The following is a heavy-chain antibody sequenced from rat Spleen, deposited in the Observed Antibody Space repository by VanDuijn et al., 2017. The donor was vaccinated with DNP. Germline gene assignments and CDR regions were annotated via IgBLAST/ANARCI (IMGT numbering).Heavy chain of an antibody. CDR2: ISTSGSRT. D-gene: IGHD4-3*01. Sequence: EVQLVESGGGLVQPGRSLKLSCAASGFTFSNYYMAWVRQGPKKGLEWVATISTSGSRTYYPDSVKGRFTISRHNAKSTLYLQMNSLRSEDMATYYCVRWNSGHFDYWGQGVMVTVSS. V-gene: IGHV5-25*01. J-gene: IGHJ2*01. CDR3: VRWNSGHFDY. CDR1: GFTFSNYY.